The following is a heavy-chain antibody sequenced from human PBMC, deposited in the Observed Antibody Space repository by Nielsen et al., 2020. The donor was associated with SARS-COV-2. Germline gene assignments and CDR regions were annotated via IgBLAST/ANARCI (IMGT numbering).Heavy chain of an antibody. Sequence: ASVKVSCKPSGYTFTSYGISWVRQAPGQGLEWMGWISAYNGNTNYAQKLQGRVTMTTDTSTSTAYMELRSLRSDDTAVYYCASFKEYYDILTGYYIVPPGYYYGMDVWGQGTTVTVSS. CDR3: ASFKEYYDILTGYYIVPPGYYYGMDV. V-gene: IGHV1-18*01. D-gene: IGHD3-9*01. J-gene: IGHJ6*02. CDR1: GYTFTSYG. CDR2: ISAYNGNT.